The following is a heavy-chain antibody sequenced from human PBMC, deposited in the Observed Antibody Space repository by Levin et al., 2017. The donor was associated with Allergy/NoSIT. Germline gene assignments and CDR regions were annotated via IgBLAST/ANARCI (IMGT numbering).Heavy chain of an antibody. J-gene: IGHJ4*02. V-gene: IGHV3-13*01. CDR3: ARDPTSHLDYCSGGSCYFFDY. CDR2: IGTAGDT. CDR1: GFTFSSYD. Sequence: GGSLRLSCAASGFTFSSYDMHWVRQATGKGLEWVSAIGTAGDTYYPGSVKGRFTISRENAKNSLYLQMNSLRAGDTAVYYCARDPTSHLDYCSGGSCYFFDYWGQGTLVTVSS. D-gene: IGHD2-15*01.